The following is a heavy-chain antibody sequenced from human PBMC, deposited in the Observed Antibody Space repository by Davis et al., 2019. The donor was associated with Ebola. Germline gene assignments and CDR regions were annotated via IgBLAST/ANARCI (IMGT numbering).Heavy chain of an antibody. Sequence: GESLKISCAASGFLFSSYAMSWVRQAPGRGLEWVSSISASGGATFYADSVKGRIVTSRDNSNDTLYLRMNNLRAEDTAIYHCAKDLTSYYGSGDFFDYWGQGILVTVSS. D-gene: IGHD3-10*01. CDR3: AKDLTSYYGSGDFFDY. CDR1: GFLFSSYA. V-gene: IGHV3-23*01. CDR2: ISASGGAT. J-gene: IGHJ4*02.